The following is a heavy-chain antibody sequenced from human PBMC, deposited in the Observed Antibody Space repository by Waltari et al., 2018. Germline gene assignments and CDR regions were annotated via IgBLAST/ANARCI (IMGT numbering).Heavy chain of an antibody. J-gene: IGHJ6*03. CDR3: AKDGEVSWSSRDYYYYMDV. V-gene: IGHV3-23*03. Sequence: EVQLLESGGGLVQPGGSLRLSCAASGFTFSSYAMNWVRQAHGKGLEWVSVFYSGGSSTYYADSVKGRFTISRDNSKNTLYLQMNSLRAEDTAVYYCAKDGEVSWSSRDYYYYMDVWGKGTTVTVSS. D-gene: IGHD6-13*01. CDR1: GFTFSSYA. CDR2: FYSGGSST.